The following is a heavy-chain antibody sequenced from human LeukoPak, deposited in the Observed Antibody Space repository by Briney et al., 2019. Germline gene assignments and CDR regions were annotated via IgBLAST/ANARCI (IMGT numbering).Heavy chain of an antibody. CDR2: ISYDGSNK. J-gene: IGHJ4*02. D-gene: IGHD5-18*01. V-gene: IGHV3-30*19. CDR1: GFTFSNFG. Sequence: GGSLRLSCAASGFTFSNFGMHWVRQAPGKGLEWVAVISYDGSNKYYADSVKGRFTISRDNSKNTLYLQMNSLRAEDTAVYYCARARENSYGFDYWGQGTLVTVSS. CDR3: ARARENSYGFDY.